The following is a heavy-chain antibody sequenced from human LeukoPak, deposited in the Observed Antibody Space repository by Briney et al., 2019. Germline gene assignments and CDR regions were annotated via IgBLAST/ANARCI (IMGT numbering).Heavy chain of an antibody. Sequence: PGGSLRLSCAASGFTFSSYAMSWVRQAPGKGLDWVSAISGSGGSTYYAGSVKGRFTVSRDNSKNTLYVQMNSLRAEDTAVYYCAKGGLWGNPFDYWGQGTLVTVSS. CDR2: ISGSGGST. CDR3: AKGGLWGNPFDY. CDR1: GFTFSSYA. J-gene: IGHJ4*02. V-gene: IGHV3-23*01. D-gene: IGHD3-16*01.